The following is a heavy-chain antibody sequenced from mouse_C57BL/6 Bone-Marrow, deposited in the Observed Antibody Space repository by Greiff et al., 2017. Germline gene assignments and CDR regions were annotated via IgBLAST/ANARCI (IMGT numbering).Heavy chain of an antibody. J-gene: IGHJ3*01. Sequence: VQLQQSGPGLVKPSQSLSLTCSVTGYSITSGYYWNWIRQFPGNKLEWMGYISYDGSNNYNPSLENRISITRDTSKNQFFLKLNSVTTEDTATYYCASSRQRLSAYWGQGTLVTVSA. D-gene: IGHD3-2*01. CDR1: GYSITSGYY. CDR3: ASSRQRLSAY. V-gene: IGHV3-6*01. CDR2: ISYDGSN.